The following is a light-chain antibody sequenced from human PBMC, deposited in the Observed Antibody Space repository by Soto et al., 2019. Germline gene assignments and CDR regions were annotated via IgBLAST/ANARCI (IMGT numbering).Light chain of an antibody. CDR1: QSIAIY. CDR3: QQRATWPWT. V-gene: IGKV3-11*01. J-gene: IGKJ1*01. Sequence: IVLTQSPATLSFSPGEEATLSCRASQSIAIYLAWYQQKSGHSPRLLIYDTSNRAPGIPDRFGGSASGTDFPLTISSLEPEDFAVYYCQQRATWPWTFGQGTTVEIK. CDR2: DTS.